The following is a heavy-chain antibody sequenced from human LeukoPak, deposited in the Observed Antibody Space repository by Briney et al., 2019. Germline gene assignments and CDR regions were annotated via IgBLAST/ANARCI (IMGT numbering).Heavy chain of an antibody. CDR2: ISGSGGST. CDR1: GFTFSSYA. D-gene: IGHD3-22*01. J-gene: IGHJ4*02. CDR3: AKAFYDSSGYSCLDY. V-gene: IGHV3-23*01. Sequence: AGGSLRLSCAASGFTFSSYAMSWVRQAPGKGLAWVSAISGSGGSTYYAASVKGRFTISRDNSKNTLYLQMNSLRAEDTAVYYCAKAFYDSSGYSCLDYWGQGTLVTASS.